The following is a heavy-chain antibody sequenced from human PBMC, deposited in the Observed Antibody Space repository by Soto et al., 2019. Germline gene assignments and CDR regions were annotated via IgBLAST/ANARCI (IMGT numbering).Heavy chain of an antibody. CDR3: ARGDGTWYFDL. CDR2: ISVYNGNT. J-gene: IGHJ2*01. CDR1: GYTFTSYG. Sequence: QVQLVQSGAEVKKPGASVKVSCRASGYTFTSYGITWVRQAPGQGLEWMGWISVYNGNTDYAQNLQNRVSMTTDTSTTTVYLELRSLKSDDTAMYYCARGDGTWYFDLWGRGTLVTVSS. V-gene: IGHV1-18*01.